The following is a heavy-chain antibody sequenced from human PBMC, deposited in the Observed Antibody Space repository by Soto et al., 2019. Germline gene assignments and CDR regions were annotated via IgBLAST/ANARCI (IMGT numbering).Heavy chain of an antibody. CDR1: GYTFRSHG. D-gene: IGHD2-15*01. Sequence: ASVKVSCKASGYTFRSHGITWVRQAPGQGLEWMGWISVNNGYTDYAEKFQGRVTMTADTSTSTAFMELRTLIPDDTAVYFCARDSAGCTGGICYVDNYYGMDVWGQGTTVTVSS. CDR3: ARDSAGCTGGICYVDNYYGMDV. J-gene: IGHJ6*02. CDR2: ISVNNGYT. V-gene: IGHV1-18*01.